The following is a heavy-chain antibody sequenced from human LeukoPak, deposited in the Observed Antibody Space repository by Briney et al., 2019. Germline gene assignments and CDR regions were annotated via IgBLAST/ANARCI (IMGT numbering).Heavy chain of an antibody. J-gene: IGHJ4*02. Sequence: GGSLRLSCAASGFTFSSYGMSWVRQAPGKGLEWVSSISSSRTYIYYSDSVKGRFTISRDNAKNSLYLQMNSLRAEDTAVYYCAKDLHYGSADYWGQGTLVTVSS. CDR3: AKDLHYGSADY. D-gene: IGHD3-10*01. V-gene: IGHV3-21*01. CDR1: GFTFSSYG. CDR2: ISSSRTYI.